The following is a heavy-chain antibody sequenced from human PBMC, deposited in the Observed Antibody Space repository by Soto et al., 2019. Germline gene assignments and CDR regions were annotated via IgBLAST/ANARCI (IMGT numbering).Heavy chain of an antibody. CDR1: GFTFSVYA. J-gene: IGHJ6*04. CDR2: VTANGGST. V-gene: IGHV3-23*01. D-gene: IGHD2-21*02. Sequence: SLRLSCAATGFTFSVYAMTWVRQAPGKGLEWVSAVTANGGSTYSADSVKGRFTISRDNSKNTLFLQMNSLRAEDTAVYYCASLGVGDWANYYYYYGMDVWGKGTTVTVSS. CDR3: ASLGVGDWANYYYYYGMDV.